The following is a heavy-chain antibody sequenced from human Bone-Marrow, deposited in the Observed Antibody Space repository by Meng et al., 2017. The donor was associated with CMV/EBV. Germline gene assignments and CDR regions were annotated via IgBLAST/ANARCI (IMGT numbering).Heavy chain of an antibody. CDR2: INQDGSAK. V-gene: IGHV3-7*01. D-gene: IGHD3-10*01. J-gene: IGHJ4*02. CDR1: GFIFSNYW. Sequence: GESLKISCAASGFIFSNYWMTWVRHTPGKGLEWVANINQDGSAKHYVDSVKGRFTISRDNAKNSLYLQMNNLSAEDTAVYYCAREGVLGWGQGTLVTVSS. CDR3: AREGVLG.